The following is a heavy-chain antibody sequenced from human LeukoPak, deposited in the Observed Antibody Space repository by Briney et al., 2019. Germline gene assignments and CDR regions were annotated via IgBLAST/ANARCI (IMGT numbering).Heavy chain of an antibody. V-gene: IGHV1-69*05. CDR1: GGTFSSYA. CDR2: IIPIFGTA. J-gene: IGHJ4*02. Sequence: GASVKVSCKASGGTFSSYAISWVRQAPGRGLEWMGRIIPIFGTANYAQKFQGRVTITTDESTSTAYMELSSLRSEDTAVYYCARDSAYYYDSSGSHFDYWGQGTLVTVSS. D-gene: IGHD3-22*01. CDR3: ARDSAYYYDSSGSHFDY.